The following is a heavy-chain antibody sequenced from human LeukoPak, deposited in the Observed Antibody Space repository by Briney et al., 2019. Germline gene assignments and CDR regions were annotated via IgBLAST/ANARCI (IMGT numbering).Heavy chain of an antibody. CDR2: ISWNSGSI. D-gene: IGHD2-21*01. J-gene: IGHJ2*01. Sequence: PGGSLRLSCAASGFTFDDYAMHWVRQAPGKGLEWVSGISWNSGSIGYADSVKGRFTISRDNAKNSLYLQMNSLRAEDTALYYCGKDSNSGVRVDWYFDLWGRGTLVTVSS. CDR1: GFTFDDYA. V-gene: IGHV3-9*01. CDR3: GKDSNSGVRVDWYFDL.